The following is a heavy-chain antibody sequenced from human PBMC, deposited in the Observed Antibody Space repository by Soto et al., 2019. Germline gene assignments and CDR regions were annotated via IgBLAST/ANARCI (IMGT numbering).Heavy chain of an antibody. Sequence: AVKVSCKASRGTFSSYAISWVRQAPGQGLEWMGGIIPIFGTANYAQKFQGRVTITADESTSTAYMELNSLRSEDTAVYYCARMNDYGDPYFDYWGQGTLVTVSS. J-gene: IGHJ4*02. CDR3: ARMNDYGDPYFDY. V-gene: IGHV1-69*13. CDR2: IIPIFGTA. D-gene: IGHD4-17*01. CDR1: RGTFSSYA.